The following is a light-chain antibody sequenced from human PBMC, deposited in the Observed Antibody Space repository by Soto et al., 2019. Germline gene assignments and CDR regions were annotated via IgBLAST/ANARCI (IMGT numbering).Light chain of an antibody. V-gene: IGKV3-20*01. Sequence: ETVLTQSPGTLSLSPGERATLSCTASQSSSSYLTWYQQRPGQAPRLLIYAASRRATGIPDRFSGSGSGTDFTLTISRLEPEDFAVYYCQQYSTSPITFGQGTRLEIK. CDR2: AAS. J-gene: IGKJ5*01. CDR3: QQYSTSPIT. CDR1: QSSSSY.